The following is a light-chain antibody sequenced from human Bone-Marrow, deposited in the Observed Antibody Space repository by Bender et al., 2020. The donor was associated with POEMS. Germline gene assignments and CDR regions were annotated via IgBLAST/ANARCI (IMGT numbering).Light chain of an antibody. CDR2: DND. V-gene: IGLV1-51*01. J-gene: IGLJ2*01. CDR3: GTWDSRLGGWV. CDR1: SSNIGNNF. Sequence: QSVLTQPPSVSAAPGQKVIISCSGGSSNIGNNFVSWYHHVPGTAPKLLIYDNDRRSSGIPDRFSGSKSGTSATLVITGLQTGDEADYYCGTWDSRLGGWVFGGGTRLDVL.